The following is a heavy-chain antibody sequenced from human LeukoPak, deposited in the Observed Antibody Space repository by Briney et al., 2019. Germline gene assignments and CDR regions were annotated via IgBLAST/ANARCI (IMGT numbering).Heavy chain of an antibody. Sequence: PGGSLRLSCAASGFTFSSYWMSWVRQAPGKGLAWVSYISSSGSTIYYADSVKGRFTISRDNAKNSLYLQMNSLRAEDTAVYYCARMRITMVRGDWFDPWGQGTLVTVSS. CDR1: GFTFSSYW. CDR3: ARMRITMVRGDWFDP. D-gene: IGHD3-10*01. J-gene: IGHJ5*02. CDR2: ISSSGSTI. V-gene: IGHV3-48*04.